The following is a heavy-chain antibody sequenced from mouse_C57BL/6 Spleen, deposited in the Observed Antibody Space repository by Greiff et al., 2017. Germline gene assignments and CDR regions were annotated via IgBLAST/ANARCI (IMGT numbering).Heavy chain of an antibody. CDR2: IYPSDSVN. Sequence: QVQLKQPGAELVRPGSSVKLSCKASGYTFTSYWMDWVKQSPGQGLEWIRNIYPSDSVNHYNQKFKDKATLTVSKSSSTAYMQLSSLTSEDSAVYYCASPYGSSHYWYFDVWGTGTTVTVSS. V-gene: IGHV1-61*01. CDR1: GYTFTSYW. J-gene: IGHJ1*03. CDR3: ASPYGSSHYWYFDV. D-gene: IGHD1-1*01.